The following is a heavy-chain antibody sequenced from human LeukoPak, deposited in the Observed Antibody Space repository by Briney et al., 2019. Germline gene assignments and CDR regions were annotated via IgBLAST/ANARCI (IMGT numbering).Heavy chain of an antibody. CDR1: GYTLTELS. Sequence: ASVKVSCKLFGYTLTELSMHWVRQAPGKGLEWMGGFDPEDGETIYAQKFQGRVTMTEDTSTDTASMELSSLRSEDTAVYYCATNLATVVTPAYYWGQGTLVTVSS. D-gene: IGHD4-23*01. J-gene: IGHJ4*02. CDR2: FDPEDGET. CDR3: ATNLATVVTPAYY. V-gene: IGHV1-24*01.